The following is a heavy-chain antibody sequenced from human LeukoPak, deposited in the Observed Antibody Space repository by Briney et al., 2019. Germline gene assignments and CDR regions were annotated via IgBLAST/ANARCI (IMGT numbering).Heavy chain of an antibody. J-gene: IGHJ5*02. CDR1: GDSITSTTYY. V-gene: IGHV4-39*02. D-gene: IGHD3-16*02. Sequence: PSETLSLTCTVSGDSITSTTYYWGWIRQPPGKGLEWIGSIYYSGTTYYNPSLKSRVIISVDTSKNHFSLKLSSVTAADTAVYYCARYHRVDRSFDPWGQGTLVTVSS. CDR2: IYYSGTT. CDR3: ARYHRVDRSFDP.